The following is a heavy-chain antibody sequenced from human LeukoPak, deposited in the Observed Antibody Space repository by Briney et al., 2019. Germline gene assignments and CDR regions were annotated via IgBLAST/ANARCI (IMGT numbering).Heavy chain of an antibody. J-gene: IGHJ4*02. V-gene: IGHV4-61*02. D-gene: IGHD3/OR15-3a*01. Sequence: SETLSLTCTVSGGSISSGSYYWSWIRQPAGKGLEWLGRNYTSGSTNYNPSLKSRVTISVDTSKNQFSLKLSSVTAADTAVYYCARQTGSGLFILPGGQGTLVTVSS. CDR1: GGSISSGSYY. CDR3: ARQTGSGLFILP. CDR2: NYTSGST.